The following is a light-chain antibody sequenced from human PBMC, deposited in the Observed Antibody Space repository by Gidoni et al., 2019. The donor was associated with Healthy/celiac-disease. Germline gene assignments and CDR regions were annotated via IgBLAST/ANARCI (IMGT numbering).Light chain of an antibody. Sequence: DIVLTQSPATLSLSPGERATPSCRASQSLSSYLAWYQQKPGQAPRLLIYDASNSATGIPARFSGSGSGTDFTLTISSLEPEDFAVYYCQQRSNWPPTWTFGQGTKVEIK. J-gene: IGKJ1*01. CDR1: QSLSSY. V-gene: IGKV3-11*01. CDR3: QQRSNWPPTWT. CDR2: DAS.